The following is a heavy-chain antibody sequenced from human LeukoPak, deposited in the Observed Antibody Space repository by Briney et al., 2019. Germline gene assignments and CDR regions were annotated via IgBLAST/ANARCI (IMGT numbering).Heavy chain of an antibody. J-gene: IGHJ4*02. V-gene: IGHV4-59*12. CDR3: ARAPVRQRGYSGYDRGY. Sequence: SETLSLTCTVSGGSISSYYWSWIRQPPGKGLEWIGYIYYTGNTNYNPSLKSRVTISVDTSKNQFSLKLSSVTAADTAVYYCARAPVRQRGYSGYDRGYWGQGTLVTVSS. CDR2: IYYTGNT. D-gene: IGHD5-12*01. CDR1: GGSISSYY.